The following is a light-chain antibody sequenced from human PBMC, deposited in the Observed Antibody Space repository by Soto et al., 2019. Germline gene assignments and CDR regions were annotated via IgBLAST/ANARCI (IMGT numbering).Light chain of an antibody. V-gene: IGKV1-5*03. Sequence: DIQMTQSPSTLSGSVGDRVTVTCRASRTISSWLAWYQQKPGKAPKLLIYKASTLKSGVPSRFSGSGSGTEFTLTISSLQPDDFATYYCQHYNSYSEAFGQGTNVAI. J-gene: IGKJ1*01. CDR3: QHYNSYSEA. CDR2: KAS. CDR1: RTISSW.